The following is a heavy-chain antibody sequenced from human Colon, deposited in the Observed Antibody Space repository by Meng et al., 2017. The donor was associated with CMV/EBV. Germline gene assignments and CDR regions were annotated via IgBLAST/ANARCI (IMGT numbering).Heavy chain of an antibody. V-gene: IGHV3-74*01. D-gene: IGHD1-26*01. CDR2: INSDGTSA. Sequence: EARLVESGGGLVQPEGSLRLSCAASGFTFSSYWMHWVRQVPGKGLVWVSRINSDGTSASYADSVQGRFTISRDNAKSTLYLQMNSLRAEDTAVYYCARGYSGTYRADYWGQGTLVTVSS. CDR3: ARGYSGTYRADY. J-gene: IGHJ4*02. CDR1: GFTFSSYW.